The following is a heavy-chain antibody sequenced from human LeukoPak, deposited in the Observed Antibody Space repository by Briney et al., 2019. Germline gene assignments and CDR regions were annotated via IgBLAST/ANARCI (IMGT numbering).Heavy chain of an antibody. CDR2: IYTSGST. CDR1: GGSTSSGSYY. Sequence: SETLSLTCTVSGGSTSSGSYYWSWIRQPAGKGLEWIGRIYTSGSTNYNPSFKSRVTISVDTSKNQFSLKLSSVTAADTAVYYCARAPRPHSVPFDYWGQGTLVTVSS. J-gene: IGHJ4*02. D-gene: IGHD1-14*01. CDR3: ARAPRPHSVPFDY. V-gene: IGHV4-61*02.